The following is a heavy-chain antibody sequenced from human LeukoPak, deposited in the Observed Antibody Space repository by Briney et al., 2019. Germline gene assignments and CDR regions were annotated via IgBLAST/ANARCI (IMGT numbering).Heavy chain of an antibody. CDR3: ARSGHRSLIAARPHQRIIDY. D-gene: IGHD6-6*01. V-gene: IGHV4-39*07. CDR2: IYYSGST. CDR1: GGSISSSSYY. J-gene: IGHJ4*02. Sequence: PSETLSLTCTVSGGSISSSSYYWGWIRQPPGKGLEWIGSIYYSGSTYYNPSLKSRVTISVDTSKNQFSLKLSSVTAADTAVYYCARSGHRSLIAARPHQRIIDYWGQGTLVTVSS.